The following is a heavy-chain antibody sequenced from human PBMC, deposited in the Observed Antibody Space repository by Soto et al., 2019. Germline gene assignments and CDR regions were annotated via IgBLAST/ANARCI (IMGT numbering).Heavy chain of an antibody. D-gene: IGHD1-26*01. Sequence: GASVKVSCKASGYTFTVYYMHWVRQAPGQGLEWMGWINPKTGGTMYPQKFQGRVTMTWDTSISTAYMALTRLRSDDTAVYYCAGHLAKGAGSAGFGYWGQGNLVAVSS. CDR2: INPKTGGT. J-gene: IGHJ4*02. CDR3: AGHLAKGAGSAGFGY. CDR1: GYTFTVYY. V-gene: IGHV1-2*02.